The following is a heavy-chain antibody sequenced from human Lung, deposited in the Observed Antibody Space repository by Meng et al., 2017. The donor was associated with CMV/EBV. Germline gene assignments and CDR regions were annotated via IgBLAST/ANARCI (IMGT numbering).Heavy chain of an antibody. CDR3: ARLFHTIRGTGYYYGMDV. CDR2: INPNSGGT. V-gene: IGHV1-2*02. CDR1: GYTFNGYN. Sequence: ASXXVSXKASGYTFNGYNMHWVRQAPGQGLEWMGWINPNSGGTNYAQRFQGRVTLTIDTSISTAYMELSRLKSDDTAVYFCARLFHTIRGTGYYYGMDVWGQGXTVTVSS. J-gene: IGHJ6*02. D-gene: IGHD3/OR15-3a*01.